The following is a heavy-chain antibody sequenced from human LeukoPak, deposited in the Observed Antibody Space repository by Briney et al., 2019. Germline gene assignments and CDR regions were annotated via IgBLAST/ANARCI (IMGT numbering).Heavy chain of an antibody. CDR1: GGSISSYY. CDR3: ASHVIVPAAMPVNGFAP. D-gene: IGHD2-2*01. Sequence: PSETLSLTCTVSGGSISSYYWSWIRQPPGKGLEWIGYIYYSGSTNYNPSLKSRVTISVDTSKNQFSLKLSSVTAADTAVYYCASHVIVPAAMPVNGFAPGGQGTLVTVSS. CDR2: IYYSGST. J-gene: IGHJ5*02. V-gene: IGHV4-59*08.